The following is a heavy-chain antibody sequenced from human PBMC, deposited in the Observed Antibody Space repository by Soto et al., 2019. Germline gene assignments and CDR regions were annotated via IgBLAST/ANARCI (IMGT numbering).Heavy chain of an antibody. V-gene: IGHV1-69*13. Sequence: ASVKVSCKASGYTFTGYYMHWVRQAPGQGLEWMGGIIPIFGTANYAQKFQGRVTITADESTSTAYMELSSLRSEDTAVYYCAREGGYSYGSDYWGQGTLVTVSS. J-gene: IGHJ4*02. CDR3: AREGGYSYGSDY. CDR1: GYTFTGYY. D-gene: IGHD5-18*01. CDR2: IIPIFGTA.